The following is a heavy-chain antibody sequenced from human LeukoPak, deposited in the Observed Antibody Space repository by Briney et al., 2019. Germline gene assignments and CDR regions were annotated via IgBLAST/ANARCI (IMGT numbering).Heavy chain of an antibody. J-gene: IGHJ4*02. Sequence: PGGSLRLSCAASGFTFGDHYMDWVRQAPGKGLEWVSRTKNKANSYTTQYAASVEGRFTVSRDDSKNSLSLQMNNLETEDTAVYYCARDASASLDYWGQGTLVTVSS. CDR2: TKNKANSYTT. V-gene: IGHV3-72*01. CDR3: ARDASASLDY. D-gene: IGHD2-2*01. CDR1: GFTFGDHY.